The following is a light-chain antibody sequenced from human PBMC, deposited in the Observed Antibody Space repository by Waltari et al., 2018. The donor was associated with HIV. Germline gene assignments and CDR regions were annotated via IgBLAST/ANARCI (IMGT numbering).Light chain of an antibody. CDR1: QSVSNT. J-gene: IGKJ5*01. Sequence: EIVMTQSPATLSVSPGGRATLFCRASQSVSNTLAWYQQKPGQGPRLLMYGETTRANGIQARFGGSGSGTEFTLTISSLQSEDFGLYYCQQYNQGPLGITFGQGTRREI. CDR2: GET. V-gene: IGKV3-15*01. CDR3: QQYNQGPLGIT.